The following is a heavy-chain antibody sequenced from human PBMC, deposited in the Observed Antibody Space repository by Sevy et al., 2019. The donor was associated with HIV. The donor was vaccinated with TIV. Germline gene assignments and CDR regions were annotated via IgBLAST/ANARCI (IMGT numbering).Heavy chain of an antibody. J-gene: IGHJ4*02. CDR2: ISYAVISK. V-gene: IGHV3-30*18. Sequence: GGSLRLSCAASGFIFSSYGMHWVRQAPGKGLEWVTIISYAVISKKNKDSVKGRFTISRDNSENILYLQMNSLRTDDTAVYYCVKGGVTWELLDYWGQGTLVTVSS. D-gene: IGHD1-26*01. CDR3: VKGGVTWELLDY. CDR1: GFIFSSYG.